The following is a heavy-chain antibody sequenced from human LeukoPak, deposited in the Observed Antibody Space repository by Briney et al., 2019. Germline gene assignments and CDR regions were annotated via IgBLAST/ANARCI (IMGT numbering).Heavy chain of an antibody. CDR3: ARLDAAAGRYLQFFY. V-gene: IGHV4-59*08. CDR2: IHDSGST. D-gene: IGHD5-24*01. J-gene: IGHJ4*02. CDR1: GGSISNYY. Sequence: KTSETLSLTCTVSGGSISNYYWGWIRQSPEKGLEWIGYIHDSGSTNYNPSLKSRVTISVDTSKNQFSLKLSSVTAADTAVYYCARLDAAAGRYLQFFYWGQGTLVTVSS.